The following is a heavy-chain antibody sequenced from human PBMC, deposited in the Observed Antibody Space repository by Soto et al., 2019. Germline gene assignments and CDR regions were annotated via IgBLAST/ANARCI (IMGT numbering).Heavy chain of an antibody. CDR1: GFTFSSYA. Sequence: EVQLLESGGGLVQPGGSLRLSCAASGFTFSSYAMSWVRQAPGKGLEWVSAISGSGGSTYYADSVKGRFTISRDNSKNTLYLQMNSLRAEDTAVYYCAKVGYCSGGSCRTSLDYYYYGMDVWGQGTTVTVSS. D-gene: IGHD2-15*01. V-gene: IGHV3-23*01. CDR3: AKVGYCSGGSCRTSLDYYYYGMDV. CDR2: ISGSGGST. J-gene: IGHJ6*02.